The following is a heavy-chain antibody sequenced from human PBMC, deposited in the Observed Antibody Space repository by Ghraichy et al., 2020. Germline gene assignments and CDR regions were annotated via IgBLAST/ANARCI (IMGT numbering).Heavy chain of an antibody. J-gene: IGHJ6*02. CDR3: ARHRSRYTGSYYYYYGIDV. Sequence: SETLSLTCTVSGSSISSGYYWGWIRQSPGKGLEWIGSIHYSGSTYNNPPLKSRVIISVDTSKNQFFLKVSSVTAADTAVYHCARHRSRYTGSYYYYYGIDVWGQGTTVTVSS. V-gene: IGHV4-38-2*02. CDR1: GSSISSGYY. D-gene: IGHD1-26*01. CDR2: IHYSGST.